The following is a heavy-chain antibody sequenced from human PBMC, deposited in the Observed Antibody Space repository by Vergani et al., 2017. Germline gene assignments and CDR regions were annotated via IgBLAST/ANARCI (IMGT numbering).Heavy chain of an antibody. Sequence: QVQLVQSGAEVKKPGSSVKVSCKASGGTFSSYAISWVRQAPGQGLEWMGGIIPIFGTANYAQKFQGRVTITADESTSTAYMELSSLRSEDTAVYYCARDYGGNSRYYYYYMDVWGKGTTVTVSS. CDR3: ARDYGGNSRYYYYYMDV. V-gene: IGHV1-69*01. CDR2: IIPIFGTA. CDR1: GGTFSSYA. J-gene: IGHJ6*03. D-gene: IGHD4-23*01.